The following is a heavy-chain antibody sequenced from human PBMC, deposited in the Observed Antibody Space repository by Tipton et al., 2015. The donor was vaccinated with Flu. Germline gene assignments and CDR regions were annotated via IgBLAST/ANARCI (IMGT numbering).Heavy chain of an antibody. CDR1: GDSVGSDFY. Sequence: TLSLTCSVSGDSVGSDFYWGWIRQPPGKGLEWIGNIHRFGTTYYNPSPKSRVTISIDTSKNQFSLTVSSVTAAYTAVYYCARIAVAFDYLGQGTLVSVSS. CDR2: IHRFGTT. CDR3: ARIAVAFDY. D-gene: IGHD6-19*01. J-gene: IGHJ4*02. V-gene: IGHV4-38-2*01.